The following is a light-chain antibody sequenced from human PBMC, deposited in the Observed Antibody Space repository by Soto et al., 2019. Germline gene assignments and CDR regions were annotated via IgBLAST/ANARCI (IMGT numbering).Light chain of an antibody. J-gene: IGKJ5*01. Sequence: DIVLTPSSATLSLSPGERATLSCRASQGVSNSLAWFHQKPGQAPRLLIYDASSRPTDIPARFSGSGSGTDFTLTISSLEPEDFALYYCQQRSNWPITFGQGTRLEIK. CDR2: DAS. V-gene: IGKV3-11*01. CDR3: QQRSNWPIT. CDR1: QGVSNS.